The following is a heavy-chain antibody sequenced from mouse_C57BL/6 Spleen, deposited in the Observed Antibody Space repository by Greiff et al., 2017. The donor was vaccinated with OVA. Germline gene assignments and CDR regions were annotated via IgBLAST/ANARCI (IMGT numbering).Heavy chain of an antibody. CDR2: ISSGSSTI. V-gene: IGHV5-17*01. D-gene: IGHD6-1*01. CDR1: GFTFSDYG. Sequence: EVMLVESGGGLVKPGGSLKLSCAASGFTFSDYGMHWVRQAPEKGLEWVAYISSGSSTIYYADTVKGRFTISRDNAKNTLFMQMTSLRAEDTAMYDCARGLHSFAYWGQGTLVTVSA. CDR3: ARGLHSFAY. J-gene: IGHJ3*01.